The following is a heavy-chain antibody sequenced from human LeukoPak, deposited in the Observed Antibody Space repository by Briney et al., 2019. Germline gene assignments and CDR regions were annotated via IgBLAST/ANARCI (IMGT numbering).Heavy chain of an antibody. Sequence: ASVKVSCKASGGTFSSYAISWVRQAPGQGLEWMGGIIPIFGTANYAQKFQGRVTITADESTSTAYMELSSLRSEDMAVYYCARATPNCSSTSCYSPFDYWGQGTLVTVSS. CDR2: IIPIFGTA. J-gene: IGHJ4*02. V-gene: IGHV1-69*13. CDR3: ARATPNCSSTSCYSPFDY. D-gene: IGHD2-2*01. CDR1: GGTFSSYA.